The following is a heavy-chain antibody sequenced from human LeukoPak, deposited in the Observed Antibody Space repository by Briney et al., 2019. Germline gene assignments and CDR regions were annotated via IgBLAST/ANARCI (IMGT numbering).Heavy chain of an antibody. D-gene: IGHD6-6*01. CDR3: ARDEYASSPGYFDY. J-gene: IGHJ4*02. CDR1: GFTLSSYS. Sequence: GGSLRLSCAASGFTLSSYSMNWVRQAPGKGLEWVSCISSSGSYIYYADSVKGRFTISRDNAKNPLYLQMNNLRAEDTAVYYCARDEYASSPGYFDYWGQGTLLTVSS. V-gene: IGHV3-21*01. CDR2: ISSSGSYI.